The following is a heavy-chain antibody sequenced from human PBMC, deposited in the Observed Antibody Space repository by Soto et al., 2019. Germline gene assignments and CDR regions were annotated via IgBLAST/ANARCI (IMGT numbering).Heavy chain of an antibody. CDR1: GFTFSSYA. J-gene: IGHJ4*02. D-gene: IGHD3-22*01. V-gene: IGHV3-30-3*01. CDR2: ISYDGSNK. CDR3: ARDQDSSGYYFGGLVY. Sequence: QVQLVESGGGVVQPGRSLRLSCAASGFTFSSYAMHWVRQAPGKGLEWVAVISYDGSNKYYADSVKGRFTISRDNSKNXLDLQMNSLRAEDTAVYYCARDQDSSGYYFGGLVYWGQGTLVTVSS.